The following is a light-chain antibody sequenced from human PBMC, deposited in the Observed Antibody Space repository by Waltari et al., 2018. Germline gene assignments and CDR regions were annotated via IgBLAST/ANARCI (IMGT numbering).Light chain of an antibody. V-gene: IGKV3-11*01. J-gene: IGKJ4*01. CDR1: QSINSY. Sequence: EIVLTQSPATLSLSPGERATLSCRASQSINSYLAWYQQKPGQAPRLLIYDASNRATGIPARFSGSGSGTDFTLTISNLEPEDFAVYYCQQRRDWPLSFGGGTKVEIK. CDR2: DAS. CDR3: QQRRDWPLS.